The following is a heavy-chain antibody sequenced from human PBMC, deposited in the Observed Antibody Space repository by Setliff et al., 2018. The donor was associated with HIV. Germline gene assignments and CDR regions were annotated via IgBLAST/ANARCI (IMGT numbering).Heavy chain of an antibody. V-gene: IGHV5-51*01. Sequence: GESLKISCTGSGYSFTNYWIGWVRQMPGKGLEWMGIIFPGDSGTRYSPSFQGQVTISADTSISTAYLQWRSLKASDTAMYYCARQPGRAAMGRENYYYYYMDVWVKGTTVTVSS. CDR3: ARQPGRAAMGRENYYYYYMDV. J-gene: IGHJ6*03. CDR2: IFPGDSGT. CDR1: GYSFTNYW. D-gene: IGHD2-2*01.